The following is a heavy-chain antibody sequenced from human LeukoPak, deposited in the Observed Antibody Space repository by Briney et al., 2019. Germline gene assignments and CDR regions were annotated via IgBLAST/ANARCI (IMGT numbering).Heavy chain of an antibody. CDR3: AKASYYDSSGYYVDDAFDI. CDR2: ISGSGGST. J-gene: IGHJ3*02. D-gene: IGHD3-22*01. Sequence: PGGSLRLSCAASGFTFSSYAMSWVRQAPGKGLEWVSAISGSGGSTYYADSVKGRFTISRDNSKNTLYLQMNSLRAEDTAVYYCAKASYYDSSGYYVDDAFDIWGQGTMVTVSS. V-gene: IGHV3-23*01. CDR1: GFTFSSYA.